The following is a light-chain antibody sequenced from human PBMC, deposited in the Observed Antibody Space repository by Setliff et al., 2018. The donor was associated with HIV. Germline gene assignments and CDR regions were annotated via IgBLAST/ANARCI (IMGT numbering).Light chain of an antibody. Sequence: QSVLTQPASVSGSPGQSITISCTGTSSDIGSYILVSWYQQHPGRAPKLILYEITKRPSGVSNRFSGSKSGNTASLTISGLQAEDEADYYCCSYTGSSSYVFGGGTNGTVL. CDR1: SSDIGSYIL. CDR3: CSYTGSSSYV. J-gene: IGLJ1*01. CDR2: EIT. V-gene: IGLV2-23*02.